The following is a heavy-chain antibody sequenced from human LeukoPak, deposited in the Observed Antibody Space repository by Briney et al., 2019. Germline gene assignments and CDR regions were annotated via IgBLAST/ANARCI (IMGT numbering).Heavy chain of an antibody. CDR3: AKDADAFDI. Sequence: GGSLRLSCAASGFTFSSYGMHWVRQAPGKGLEWVAVVSYDGSNKYYADSVKGRFTISRDNSKNTLYLQMNSLRAEDTAVYYCAKDADAFDIWGQGTMVTVSS. CDR2: VSYDGSNK. CDR1: GFTFSSYG. V-gene: IGHV3-30*18. J-gene: IGHJ3*02.